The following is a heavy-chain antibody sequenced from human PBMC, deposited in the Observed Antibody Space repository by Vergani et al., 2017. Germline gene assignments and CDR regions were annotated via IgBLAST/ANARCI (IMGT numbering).Heavy chain of an antibody. CDR2: IWYDGSNK. J-gene: IGHJ4*02. Sequence: QVQLVESGGGVVQPGRSLRLSCAASGFTFSSYGMHWVRHAPGKGLEWVAVIWYDGSNKYYADSVKGRFTISRDNSKNTLYLQMNSLRAEDTAVYYCARDLRSIVGALDLGYWGQGTLVTVSS. CDR3: ARDLRSIVGALDLGY. CDR1: GFTFSSYG. D-gene: IGHD1-26*01. V-gene: IGHV3-33*01.